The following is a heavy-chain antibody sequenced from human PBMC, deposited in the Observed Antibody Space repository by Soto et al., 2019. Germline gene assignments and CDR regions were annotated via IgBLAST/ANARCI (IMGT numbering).Heavy chain of an antibody. CDR2: KRKKGRTI. CDR3: ARGSSVDYDFWSGYLTRGAFDI. Sequence: GGSLRLSCAASGFTFRAYYMSWSGRAAGKGREWASYKRKKGRTIYNAESLKGQFTISRDNAKNSLYLQINSLRAEDTAVYYCARGSSVDYDFWSGYLTRGAFDIWGQGTMVTVSS. J-gene: IGHJ3*02. D-gene: IGHD3-3*01. CDR1: GFTFRAYY. V-gene: IGHV3-11*01.